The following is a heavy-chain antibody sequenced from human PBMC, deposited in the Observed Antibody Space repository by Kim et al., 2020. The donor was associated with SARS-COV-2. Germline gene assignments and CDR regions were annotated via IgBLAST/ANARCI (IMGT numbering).Heavy chain of an antibody. CDR2: MNPNSGNT. V-gene: IGHV1-8*01. D-gene: IGHD3-16*01. Sequence: ASVKVSCKASGYTFTSYDINWVRQATGQGLEWMGWMNPNSGNTGYAQKFQGRVTMTRNTSISTAYMELSSLRYEDTAVYYCASGYRLRGEAFDIWGQGTMVSVSS. J-gene: IGHJ3*02. CDR3: ASGYRLRGEAFDI. CDR1: GYTFTSYD.